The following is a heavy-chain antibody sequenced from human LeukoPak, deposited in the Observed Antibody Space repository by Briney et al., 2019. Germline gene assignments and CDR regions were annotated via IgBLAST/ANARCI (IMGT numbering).Heavy chain of an antibody. CDR2: LYYSGST. V-gene: IGHV4-39*01. Sequence: SETLSLTCTVSGGSLSSSTYYWGWIRQPPGKGLEWIGNLYYSGSTYYNPSLKSRVTISVDTSKNQFSLKLSSVTAADTAVYYCASTQLDAFDIWGQGTMVTVSS. J-gene: IGHJ3*02. CDR3: ASTQLDAFDI. D-gene: IGHD1-1*01. CDR1: GGSLSSSTYY.